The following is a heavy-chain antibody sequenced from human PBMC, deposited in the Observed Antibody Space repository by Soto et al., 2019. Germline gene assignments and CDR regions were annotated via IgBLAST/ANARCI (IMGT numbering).Heavy chain of an antibody. Sequence: SVKVSCKVSGSRFSNYVISWVRQASGHGLEWLGRIIPIFNSTKYAQSFQGRVTITADKSTSTASLELSSLRSDDTAVYYCAREGRGKKAGYNGLVSLGYWGQGTLVTVSS. CDR1: GSRFSNYV. CDR2: IIPIFNST. V-gene: IGHV1-69*06. D-gene: IGHD2-2*02. J-gene: IGHJ4*02. CDR3: AREGRGKKAGYNGLVSLGY.